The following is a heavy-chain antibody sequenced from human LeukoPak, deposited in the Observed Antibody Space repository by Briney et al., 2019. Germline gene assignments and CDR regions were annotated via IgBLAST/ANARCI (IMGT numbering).Heavy chain of an antibody. CDR2: IYHSGST. Sequence: SETLSLTCTVSGYSISSGYYWGWIRQPPGKGLEWIGSIYHSGSTYYNPSLKSRVTISVDTSKNQFSLKLSSVTAADTAVYYCARRAWFNAFDIWGQGTMVTVSS. J-gene: IGHJ3*02. CDR3: ARRAWFNAFDI. V-gene: IGHV4-38-2*02. CDR1: GYSISSGYY. D-gene: IGHD3-10*01.